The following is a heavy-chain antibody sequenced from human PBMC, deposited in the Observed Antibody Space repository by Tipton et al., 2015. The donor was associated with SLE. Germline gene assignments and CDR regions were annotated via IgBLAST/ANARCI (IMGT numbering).Heavy chain of an antibody. CDR1: GGSISSHY. V-gene: IGHV4-4*07. CDR2: IYTSGST. J-gene: IGHJ4*02. D-gene: IGHD6-13*01. Sequence: TLSLTCTVSGGSISSHYWSWIRQPAGKGLEWIGRIYTSGSTNYNPSLKSRVTMSIDTSKNQFSLKLSSGTAADTAGYYWAREASRWWADWDQGTLVPVSA. CDR3: AREASRWWAD.